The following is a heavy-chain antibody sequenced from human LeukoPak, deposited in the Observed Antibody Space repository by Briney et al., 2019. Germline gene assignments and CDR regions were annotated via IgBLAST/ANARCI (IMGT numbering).Heavy chain of an antibody. V-gene: IGHV3-15*01. J-gene: IGHJ4*02. Sequence: GGPLRLSCAASGFTFSNAWMSWVRQAPGKGLEWVGRIKSKTDGGTTDYAAPVKGRFTISRDDSKNTLYLQMNSLKTEDTAVYYCTTRTYYDILTGYRNFDYWGQGTLVTVSS. D-gene: IGHD3-9*01. CDR3: TTRTYYDILTGYRNFDY. CDR2: IKSKTDGGTT. CDR1: GFTFSNAW.